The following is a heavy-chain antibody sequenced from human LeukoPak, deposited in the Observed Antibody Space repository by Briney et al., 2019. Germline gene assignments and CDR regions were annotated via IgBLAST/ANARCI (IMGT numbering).Heavy chain of an antibody. CDR1: GGSFSGYY. D-gene: IGHD6-13*01. Sequence: SETLSLTCAVYGGSFSGYYWSWIRQPPGKGLEWIGEINHSGSTNYNPSLKSRVTISVDTSKNQFSLKLSSVTAADTAVYYCARGPWGSSWYLEWVTHYYYYMDVWGKGTTVTVSS. CDR2: INHSGST. V-gene: IGHV4-34*01. J-gene: IGHJ6*03. CDR3: ARGPWGSSWYLEWVTHYYYYMDV.